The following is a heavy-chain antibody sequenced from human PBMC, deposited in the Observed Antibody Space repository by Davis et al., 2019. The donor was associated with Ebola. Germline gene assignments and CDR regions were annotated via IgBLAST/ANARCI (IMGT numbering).Heavy chain of an antibody. D-gene: IGHD2-21*02. J-gene: IGHJ6*02. V-gene: IGHV3-53*01. CDR2: IYSGGTT. Sequence: GESLKISCAASGFTVSSNYMRWVRQAPGKGLEWVSVIYSGGTTYYADSVKGRFTISRDNSKNTLYLQMNSLRAEDTAVYYCAKDSTVVTAMPYYYGMDVWGQGTTVTVSS. CDR1: GFTVSSNY. CDR3: AKDSTVVTAMPYYYGMDV.